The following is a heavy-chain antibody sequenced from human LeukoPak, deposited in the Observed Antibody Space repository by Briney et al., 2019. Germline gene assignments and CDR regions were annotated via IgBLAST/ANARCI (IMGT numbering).Heavy chain of an antibody. CDR3: ARGRPHGNDY. D-gene: IGHD4-23*01. CDR1: GFTFGKYW. V-gene: IGHV3-7*01. CDR2: IKLDGSEK. J-gene: IGHJ4*02. Sequence: GGSLRLSCVASGFTFGKYWMSWVRQAPGKGLEWVANIKLDGSEKNYVDSVKGRFSISRDNAKNTLYLQMNSLRVEDTAVYYCARGRPHGNDYWGQGTLVTVSS.